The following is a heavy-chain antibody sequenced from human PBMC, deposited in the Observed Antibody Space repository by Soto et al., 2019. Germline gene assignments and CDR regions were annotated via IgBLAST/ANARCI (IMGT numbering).Heavy chain of an antibody. J-gene: IGHJ6*02. CDR2: IISHVDAA. V-gene: IGHV1-69*13. Sequence: ASVKVFCKASGGTFDNYAISWVRQAPGQGLEWVGGIISHVDAANYAQKFQGRVTIAADESASTAYMELSRLTSEDTAGYYCAKRSYYDASSAYDTPVFYYNYYYAMDVWGPGATVTVSS. CDR1: GGTFDNYA. CDR3: AKRSYYDASSAYDTPVFYYNYYYAMDV. D-gene: IGHD3-22*01.